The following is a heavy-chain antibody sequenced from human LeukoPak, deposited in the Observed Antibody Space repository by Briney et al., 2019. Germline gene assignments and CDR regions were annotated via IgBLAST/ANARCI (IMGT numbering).Heavy chain of an antibody. CDR3: ASRGR. CDR1: GGSITSSNW. V-gene: IGHV4-4*02. CDR2: INHSGST. J-gene: IGHJ4*02. Sequence: SETLSLTCAISGGSITSSNWWTWVRQPPGKGLEWIGEINHSGSTNYNPSLKSRVSISIDTSKNQFSLNLTSVTAADTAVYYCASRGRWGQGTLVTVSS. D-gene: IGHD1-26*01.